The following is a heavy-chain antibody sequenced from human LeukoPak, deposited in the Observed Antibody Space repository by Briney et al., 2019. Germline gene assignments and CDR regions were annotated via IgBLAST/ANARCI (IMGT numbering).Heavy chain of an antibody. D-gene: IGHD6-19*01. CDR3: AKDLNLNSGWYRYYYYYGMDI. V-gene: IGHV3-23*01. CDR1: GFTFSSYA. Sequence: GGSLRLSCAASGFTFSSYAMSWVRQAPGKGLEWVSAISGSGGSTYYADSVKGRFTISRDNSKNTLYLQMNSLRAEDTAVYYCAKDLNLNSGWYRYYYYYGMDIWGQGTTVTVSS. CDR2: ISGSGGST. J-gene: IGHJ6*02.